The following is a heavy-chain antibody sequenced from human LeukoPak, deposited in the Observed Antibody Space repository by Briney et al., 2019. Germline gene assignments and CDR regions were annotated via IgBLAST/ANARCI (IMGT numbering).Heavy chain of an antibody. CDR2: LYHSGST. V-gene: IGHV4-38-2*02. Sequence: SETLSLTCSVSGYSISSGYYWGWIRQAPGKGLEWIGNLYHSGSTYYNPSLKSRVSISVDTSKNQFSLNLNSVTAADTAIYYCARHIDNYAHSAYPPNDFWGQGTLVTVSS. CDR1: GYSISSGYY. D-gene: IGHD3-16*01. J-gene: IGHJ4*02. CDR3: ARHIDNYAHSAYPPNDF.